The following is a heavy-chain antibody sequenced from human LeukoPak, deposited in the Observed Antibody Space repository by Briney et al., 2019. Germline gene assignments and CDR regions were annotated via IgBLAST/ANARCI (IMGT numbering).Heavy chain of an antibody. J-gene: IGHJ6*03. Sequence: GASVKVSCKASGYTFTGYYMHWVRRAPGQGLEWMGWINPNSGGTNYAQKFQGRVTITRDTSISTAYMELSRLRSDDTAVYYCARTDYDFWSGHMDVWGKGTTVTVSS. V-gene: IGHV1-2*02. CDR1: GYTFTGYY. CDR2: INPNSGGT. D-gene: IGHD3-3*01. CDR3: ARTDYDFWSGHMDV.